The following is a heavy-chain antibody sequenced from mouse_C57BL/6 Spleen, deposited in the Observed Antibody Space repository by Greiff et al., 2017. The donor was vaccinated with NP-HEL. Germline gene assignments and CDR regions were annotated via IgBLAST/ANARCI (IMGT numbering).Heavy chain of an antibody. CDR1: GYTFTSYW. D-gene: IGHD1-1*01. J-gene: IGHJ3*01. CDR3: ESENITTSY. Sequence: QVQLQQPGAELVMPGASVKLSCKASGYTFTSYWMHWVKQRPGQGLEWIGEIDPSDSYTNYNQKFKGKSTLTVDKSSSTAYMQLSSLTSEDSAVYYCESENITTSYWGQGTLVTVSA. CDR2: IDPSDSYT. V-gene: IGHV1-69*01.